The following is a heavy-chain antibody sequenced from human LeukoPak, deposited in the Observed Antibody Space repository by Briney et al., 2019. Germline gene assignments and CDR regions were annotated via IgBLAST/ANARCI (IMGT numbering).Heavy chain of an antibody. Sequence: GGSLKLSCAASGFTFSSYEMNWVRQAPGKGLEWVSNISNSGNTIYYADSVKGRFTISRDNAKNSLYLQMNSLRAEDTAVYYCARDYLVDYWGQGTLVTVSS. CDR3: ARDYLVDY. J-gene: IGHJ4*02. CDR2: ISNSGNTI. V-gene: IGHV3-48*03. CDR1: GFTFSSYE.